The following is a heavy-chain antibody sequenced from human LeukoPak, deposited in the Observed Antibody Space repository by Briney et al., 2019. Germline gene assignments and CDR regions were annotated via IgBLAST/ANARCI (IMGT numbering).Heavy chain of an antibody. V-gene: IGHV3-33*01. J-gene: IGHJ4*02. CDR1: GFTFSNYG. CDR3: AREMGLNIVATFGY. D-gene: IGHD5-12*01. Sequence: PGRSLRLSCAASGFTFSNYGMHWVRQAPGKWLEWVALIWYDGSNKYYADSVQGRFIITRDNSKNTLYLQMNSLRAEDTAVYYCAREMGLNIVATFGYWGQGTLVTVSS. CDR2: IWYDGSNK.